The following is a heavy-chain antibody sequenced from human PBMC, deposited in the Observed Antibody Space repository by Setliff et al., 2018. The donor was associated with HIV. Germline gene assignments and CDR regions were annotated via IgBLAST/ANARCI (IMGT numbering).Heavy chain of an antibody. V-gene: IGHV4-31*03. D-gene: IGHD3-10*01. Sequence: PSETLSLTCTVSGGSISSGTYYWSWIRQHPGKGLEWIGYIYYSGSTYYNPSLKSRVTISVDTFRNQFSLKLSSVTAADTAVYYCASDRSDYNLPGYFDHWGQGTPVTVSS. J-gene: IGHJ4*02. CDR2: IYYSGST. CDR1: GGSISSGTYY. CDR3: ASDRSDYNLPGYFDH.